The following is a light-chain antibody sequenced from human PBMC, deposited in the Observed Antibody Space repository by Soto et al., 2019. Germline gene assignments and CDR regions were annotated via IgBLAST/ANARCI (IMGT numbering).Light chain of an antibody. V-gene: IGLV6-57*04. J-gene: IGLJ3*02. CDR3: QSYGV. CDR2: GDN. CDR1: SGSIASNY. Sequence: NFMLTQPHSVSESPGKTVTISCTRSSGSIASNYVQWYQQRPGSAPATIIYGDNLRPSGVPDRFSGSIDISSNSASLTISGLNTEDEADYYCQSYGVFGGRTKLTVL.